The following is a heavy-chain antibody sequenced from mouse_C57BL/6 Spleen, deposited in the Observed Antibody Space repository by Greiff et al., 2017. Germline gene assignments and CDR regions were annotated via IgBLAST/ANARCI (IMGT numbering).Heavy chain of an antibody. CDR2: ILPSIGRT. J-gene: IGHJ4*01. CDR3: ARGKNYSNYGYSIDY. D-gene: IGHD2-5*01. V-gene: IGHV15-2*01. Sequence: QVQLKESGSELRSPGSSVKLSCKDFDSEVFPIAYMSWVRQKPGHGFEWIGGILPSIGRTIYGEKFEDKATLDADTLSNTAYLELNSLTSEDSAIYYWARGKNYSNYGYSIDYWGQGTSVTVSS. CDR1: DSEVFPIAY.